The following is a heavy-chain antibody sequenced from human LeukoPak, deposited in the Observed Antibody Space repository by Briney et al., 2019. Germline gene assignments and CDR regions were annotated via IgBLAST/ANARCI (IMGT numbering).Heavy chain of an antibody. Sequence: PGGSLRLSCAASGFTVSSNYMSWVRQAPGKGLEWVSAISAGGDRTYYADSVRGRFTLSRDKSKNTLYLQMNSLRAEDTAVYYCAKDARRSSGWWFFDHWGQGTLVTVSS. CDR3: AKDARRSSGWWFFDH. CDR2: ISAGGDRT. J-gene: IGHJ4*02. D-gene: IGHD6-19*01. CDR1: GFTVSSNY. V-gene: IGHV3-23*01.